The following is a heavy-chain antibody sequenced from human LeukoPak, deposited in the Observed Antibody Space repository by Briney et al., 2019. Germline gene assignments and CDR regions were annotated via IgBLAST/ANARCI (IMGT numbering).Heavy chain of an antibody. D-gene: IGHD3-22*01. Sequence: SETLSLTCTVSGGSISSYYWSWIRQPPGKGLEWIGYIYYSGGTNYNPSLKSRVTISVDTSKNQFSLKLSSVTAADTAVYYCASAGYDSSGYPYYYYMDVWGKGTTVTVSS. CDR1: GGSISSYY. J-gene: IGHJ6*03. V-gene: IGHV4-59*01. CDR2: IYYSGGT. CDR3: ASAGYDSSGYPYYYYMDV.